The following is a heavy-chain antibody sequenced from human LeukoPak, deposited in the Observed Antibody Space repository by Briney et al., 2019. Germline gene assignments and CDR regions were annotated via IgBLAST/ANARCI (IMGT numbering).Heavy chain of an antibody. CDR3: AKGPSAGPWTHTFDY. CDR1: GFTFSSYA. Sequence: PGGSLRLSCAASGFTFSSYAMSWVRQAPGKGLEWVSAISGSGGSTYYADSVKGRFTISRDNSKNTLYLQMNSLRAEGTAVYYCAKGPSAGPWTHTFDYWGQGTLVTVSS. D-gene: IGHD3/OR15-3a*01. V-gene: IGHV3-23*01. CDR2: ISGSGGST. J-gene: IGHJ4*02.